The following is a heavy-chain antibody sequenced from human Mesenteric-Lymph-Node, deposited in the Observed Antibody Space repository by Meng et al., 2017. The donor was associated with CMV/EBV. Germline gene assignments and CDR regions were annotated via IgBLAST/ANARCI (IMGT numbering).Heavy chain of an antibody. Sequence: GESLKISCAASGLTMSPIYMSWVRQAPGKGLEWVSVLYTGGATYYADSVKGRFTISRDNSKNTLYLQMNSLRAEDTAVYYCAKIVGGYTQGFDYWGQGTLVTVSS. D-gene: IGHD5-12*01. V-gene: IGHV3-53*01. J-gene: IGHJ4*02. CDR1: GLTMSPIY. CDR2: LYTGGAT. CDR3: AKIVGGYTQGFDY.